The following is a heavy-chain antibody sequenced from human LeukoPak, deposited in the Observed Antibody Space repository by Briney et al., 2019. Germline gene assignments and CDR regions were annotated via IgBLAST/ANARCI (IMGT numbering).Heavy chain of an antibody. Sequence: PSETLFLTCTAPGGSISSYYWSWIRQPPGKVLEWIGSIYYSGRPNSNPCLKGHVTISVVTSQNQFSLKLSSVTAADTAVYCYARGDSGWYILDYWGQGTLVTVSS. CDR2: IYYSGRP. V-gene: IGHV4-59*01. CDR3: ARGDSGWYILDY. CDR1: GGSISSYY. D-gene: IGHD6-19*01. J-gene: IGHJ4*02.